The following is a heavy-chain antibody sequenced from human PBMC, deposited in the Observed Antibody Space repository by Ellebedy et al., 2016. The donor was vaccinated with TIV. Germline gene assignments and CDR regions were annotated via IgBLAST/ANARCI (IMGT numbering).Heavy chain of an antibody. CDR3: ARDGSEWSRDH. CDR1: GFTFSIAG. CDR2: IDFSGTGT. J-gene: IGHJ4*02. V-gene: IGHV3-21*06. D-gene: IGHD3-3*01. Sequence: GGSLRLXXATSGFTFSIAGMTWVRQVPGKGLEWVATIDFSGTGTYYADSVKGRFIISRDNTKNLVFLQMNSLGVEDTAVYYCARDGSEWSRDHWGQGTLVTVSS.